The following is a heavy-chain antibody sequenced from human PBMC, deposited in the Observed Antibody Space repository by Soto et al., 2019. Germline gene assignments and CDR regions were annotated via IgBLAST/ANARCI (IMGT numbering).Heavy chain of an antibody. J-gene: IGHJ4*02. D-gene: IGHD3-10*01. V-gene: IGHV3-23*01. CDR2: ISGSGGST. Sequence: PRGSLRLSCAASGFTFSSFAMSWVRRAPGKGLEWVSAISGSGGSTYYADSVKGRFTISRDNSKNTLYLQMNSLKAEDTAVYYWAKSLLLWFGELANNAALDYWGQGTLVTVSS. CDR3: AKSLLLWFGELANNAALDY. CDR1: GFTFSSFA.